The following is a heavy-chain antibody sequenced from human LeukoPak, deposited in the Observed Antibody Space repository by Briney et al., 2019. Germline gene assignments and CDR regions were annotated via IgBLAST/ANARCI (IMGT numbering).Heavy chain of an antibody. CDR2: IYYSGST. D-gene: IGHD6-19*01. Sequence: SETLRLTCTVSGGSISSSSYYWGWIRQHPGKGLEWIGSIYYSGSTYYNPSLKSRVTISVDTSKNQFSLKLSSVTAADTAVYYCARRGYSSGWLGYWGQGTLVTVSS. V-gene: IGHV4-39*01. CDR3: ARRGYSSGWLGY. J-gene: IGHJ4*02. CDR1: GGSISSSSYY.